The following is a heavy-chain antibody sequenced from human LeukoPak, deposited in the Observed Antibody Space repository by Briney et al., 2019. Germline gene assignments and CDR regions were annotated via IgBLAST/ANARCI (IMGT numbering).Heavy chain of an antibody. CDR1: GGSISSSSYY. Sequence: PSETLSLTCTVSGGSISSSSYYWGWMRQPPGKGREWIGSIYYSGSTYYNPSLKSRVTISVDTSKNQFSLKLSSVTAADTAVYYCASPNYYDSSGYYPIDYWGQGTLVTVSS. D-gene: IGHD3-22*01. V-gene: IGHV4-39*01. CDR3: ASPNYYDSSGYYPIDY. J-gene: IGHJ4*02. CDR2: IYYSGST.